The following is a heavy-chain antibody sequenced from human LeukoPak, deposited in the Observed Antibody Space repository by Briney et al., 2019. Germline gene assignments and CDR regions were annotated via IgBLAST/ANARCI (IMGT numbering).Heavy chain of an antibody. J-gene: IGHJ5*02. CDR1: GFTVSSNY. Sequence: GGSLRLSCAASGFTVSSNYMSWVRQAPGKGLEWVSLVSSSGGRTYYTDSVKGRFTISRDNSKNTLYLQMNTLRAEDTAVYYCARASSSDSDVLDWFDPWGQGTLVTISS. CDR2: SSSGGRT. CDR3: ARASSSDSDVLDWFDP. D-gene: IGHD6-13*01. V-gene: IGHV3-53*01.